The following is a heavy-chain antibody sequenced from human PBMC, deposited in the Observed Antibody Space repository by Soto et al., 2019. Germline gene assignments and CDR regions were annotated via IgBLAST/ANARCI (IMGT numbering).Heavy chain of an antibody. Sequence: QVQLVQSGAAVKEPGASVRLSCKTSGYLFTSFSLHWVRHAPGQGPEWMGWINPANGDLKYSPKFQGRVTIDRDTFATTAYLDLHRLKFEATAVYYCGRRGRDSYCTSDCMRALDVWGRGTMVTVS. J-gene: IGHJ3*01. CDR1: GYLFTSFS. CDR3: GRRGRDSYCTSDCMRALDV. D-gene: IGHD2-8*01. CDR2: INPANGDL. V-gene: IGHV1-3*01.